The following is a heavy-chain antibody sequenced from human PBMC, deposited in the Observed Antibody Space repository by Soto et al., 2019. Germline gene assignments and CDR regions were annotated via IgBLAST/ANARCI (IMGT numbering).Heavy chain of an antibody. CDR1: GFTFSSYG. CDR3: ATGGRAVPTRYYYYGMDV. V-gene: IGHV3-30*03. CDR2: ISYDGSNK. J-gene: IGHJ6*02. Sequence: GGSLRFSCAASGFTFSSYGMHWVRQAPGKGLEWVAVISYDGSNKYYADSVKGRFTISRDNSKNTLYLQMNSLRAEDTAVYYCATGGRAVPTRYYYYGMDVWGQGTTVTVSS.